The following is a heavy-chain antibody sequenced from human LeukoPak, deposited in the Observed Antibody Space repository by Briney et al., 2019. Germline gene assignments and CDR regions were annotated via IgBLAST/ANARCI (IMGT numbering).Heavy chain of an antibody. CDR3: ARDIVNGPFVTSLES. Sequence: GGSLRLSCAASGFSLTTYPMNWIRQVPGKGLEWVSHISSDGNTEYYADSVRLRFTMSRDNAKNSLDLHMNSLRTEDTAVYYCARDIVNGPFVTSLESWGQGALVTVSS. V-gene: IGHV3-48*03. CDR1: GFSLTTYP. J-gene: IGHJ4*02. D-gene: IGHD2-8*01. CDR2: ISSDGNTE.